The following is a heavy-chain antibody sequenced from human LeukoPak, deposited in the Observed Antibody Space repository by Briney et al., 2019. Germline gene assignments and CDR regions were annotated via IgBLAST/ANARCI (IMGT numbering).Heavy chain of an antibody. CDR2: ISSDGSNY. V-gene: IGHV3-30*18. J-gene: IGHJ6*02. CDR1: GFTSSTYG. CDR3: AKAPLAYRSSGSYAWGMDV. D-gene: IGHD3-10*01. Sequence: PGGSLSPSCEASGFTSSTYGMHWVRRAQGRGLEWMAVISSDGSNYYYADSVRGRFTISRDNSKNTLYLQMNSLRVEDTAVYYCAKAPLAYRSSGSYAWGMDVWGQGTTVAVSS.